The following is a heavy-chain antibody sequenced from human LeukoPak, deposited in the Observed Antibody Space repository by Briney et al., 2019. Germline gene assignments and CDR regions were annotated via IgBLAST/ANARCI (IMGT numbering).Heavy chain of an antibody. V-gene: IGHV3-23*01. CDR3: AKEGEDSSGYHYYFDY. CDR2: ISGSGGST. D-gene: IGHD3-22*01. CDR1: GFTFSSYA. Sequence: GGSLRLSCAASGFTFSSYAMSWVRQAPGKGLEWVSAISGSGGSTYYADPVKGRFTISRDNSKNTLYLQMNSLRAEDTAVYYCAKEGEDSSGYHYYFDYWGQGTLVPVSS. J-gene: IGHJ4*02.